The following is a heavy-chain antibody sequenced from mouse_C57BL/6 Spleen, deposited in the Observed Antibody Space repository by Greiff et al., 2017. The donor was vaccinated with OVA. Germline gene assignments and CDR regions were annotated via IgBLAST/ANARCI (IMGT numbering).Heavy chain of an antibody. CDR1: GYTFTSYW. V-gene: IGHV1-50*01. Sequence: QVQLKQPGAELVKPGASVKLSCKASGYTFTSYWMQWVKQRPGQGLEWIGEIDPSDSYTNYNQKFKGKATLTVDTSSSTAYMQLSSLTSEDSAVYYCARGALYDYDGPWFAYWGQGTLVTVSA. J-gene: IGHJ3*01. CDR3: ARGALYDYDGPWFAY. D-gene: IGHD2-4*01. CDR2: IDPSDSYT.